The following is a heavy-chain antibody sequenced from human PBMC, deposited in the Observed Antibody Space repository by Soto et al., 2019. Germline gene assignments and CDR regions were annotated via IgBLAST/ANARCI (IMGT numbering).Heavy chain of an antibody. CDR1: GFTFSSYW. CDR2: ISRDGDST. CDR3: ASEVRLQRAY. V-gene: IGHV3-74*01. Sequence: GGSLRLSCAASGFTFSSYWMHWVRQAPGQGLVCVSGISRDGDSTNYADSVQGRFTISRDNAKNMLYLQMNSLRAEDTALYYCASEVRLQRAYWGQGTLVTVSS. D-gene: IGHD4-4*01. J-gene: IGHJ4*02.